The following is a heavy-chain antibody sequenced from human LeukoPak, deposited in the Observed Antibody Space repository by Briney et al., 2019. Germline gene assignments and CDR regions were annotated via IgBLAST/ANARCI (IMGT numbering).Heavy chain of an antibody. D-gene: IGHD3-10*01. CDR3: ARDIWRLPPDY. V-gene: IGHV4-38-2*02. CDR1: GYSIKSDYY. CDR2: IHHTGNT. J-gene: IGHJ4*02. Sequence: PSETLSLTCTVSGYSIKSDYYGGGIRQPPGKGLEWIGNIHHTGNTNFNPPLKSRLTITGETSKTQFSLKLSSVTAADTAVYFCARDIWRLPPDYWGQGTLVTVSS.